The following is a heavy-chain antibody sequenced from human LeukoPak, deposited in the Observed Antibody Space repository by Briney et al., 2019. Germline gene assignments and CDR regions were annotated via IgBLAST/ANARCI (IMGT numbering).Heavy chain of an antibody. CDR3: AKSINWNYSPFDY. CDR1: GFTFSGYS. CDR2: ISDSGINT. J-gene: IGHJ4*02. Sequence: GGSLRLSCAASGFTFSGYSMNWVRQAPGKGLEWVSVISDSGINTYYVDYVKGRFTISRDNSKNTLYLQMSSLRAEDTAVYYCAKSINWNYSPFDYWGQGTLVTVSS. D-gene: IGHD1-7*01. V-gene: IGHV3-23*01.